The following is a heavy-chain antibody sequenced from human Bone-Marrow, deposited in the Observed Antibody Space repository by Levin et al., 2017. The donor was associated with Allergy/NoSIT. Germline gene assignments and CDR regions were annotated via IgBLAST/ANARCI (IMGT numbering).Heavy chain of an antibody. CDR3: ASLGYTISYYDYAMDV. CDR1: CGSIRNSY. V-gene: IGHV4-59*01. J-gene: IGHJ6*02. D-gene: IGHD5-12*01. Sequence: SPTLSLPCSVSCGSIRNSYWSWIRPAPGKGLEWIGYIKNSGTTKYNPSLNSRVTISADTSKNQVSLRLTSVTAADTAVYYCASLGYTISYYDYAMDVWGQGTTVTVSS. CDR2: IKNSGTT.